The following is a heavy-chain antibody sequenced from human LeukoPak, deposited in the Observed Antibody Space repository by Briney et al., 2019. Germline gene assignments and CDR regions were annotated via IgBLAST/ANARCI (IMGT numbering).Heavy chain of an antibody. V-gene: IGHV1-2*02. CDR2: INPNSGGT. J-gene: IGHJ5*02. CDR3: ASSAPPMLWFGELSPGWFDH. Sequence: ASVKVSCKASGYTFTGYYMHWVRQAPGQGLEWMGWINPNSGGTNYAQKFQGRVTMTRDTSISTAYMELSRLRSDDTAVYYCASSAPPMLWFGELSPGWFDHWGQGTLVTVSS. CDR1: GYTFTGYY. D-gene: IGHD3-10*01.